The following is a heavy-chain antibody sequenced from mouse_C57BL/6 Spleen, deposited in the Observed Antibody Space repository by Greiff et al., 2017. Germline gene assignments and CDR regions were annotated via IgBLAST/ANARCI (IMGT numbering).Heavy chain of an antibody. J-gene: IGHJ1*03. CDR2: IYPGSGST. V-gene: IGHV1-55*01. Sequence: QVQLQQPGAELVKPGASVKMSCKASGYTFTSYWITWVKQRPGQGLEWIGDIYPGSGSTNYNEKFKSKATLTVDTSSSTAYMQLSSLTSEDSAVYYCARGVITTVVARGYFDVWGTGTTVTVSS. CDR1: GYTFTSYW. CDR3: ARGVITTVVARGYFDV. D-gene: IGHD1-1*01.